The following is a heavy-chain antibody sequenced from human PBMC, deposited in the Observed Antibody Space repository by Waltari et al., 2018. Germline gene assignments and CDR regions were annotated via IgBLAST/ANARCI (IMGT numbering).Heavy chain of an antibody. CDR1: GDSISSGDYY. V-gene: IGHV4-30-4*08. J-gene: IGHJ3*02. D-gene: IGHD2-21*01. CDR3: ARGFVVLLATDAFDI. CDR2: IYYGGSA. Sequence: QVQLQESGPGLVKPSQTLSLTCTVSGDSISSGDYYWSWIRQPPGKGLEWIGYIYYGGSAYYHPSLKSRVSISVDTSKNQFSLKLSSVTAADTAVYYCARGFVVLLATDAFDIWGQGTMVTVSS.